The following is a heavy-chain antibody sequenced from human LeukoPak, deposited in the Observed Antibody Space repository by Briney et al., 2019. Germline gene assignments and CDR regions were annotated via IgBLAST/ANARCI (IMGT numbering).Heavy chain of an antibody. CDR3: ARDPYGGNYLKGGFDY. J-gene: IGHJ4*02. CDR1: GFTFSSYD. V-gene: IGHV3-30*03. CDR2: ISYDGSNK. Sequence: GGSLRLSCAASGFTFSSYDMHWVRQAPGKGLEWVAVISYDGSNKYYADSVKGRFTISRDNSKNTLYLQMNSLRAEDTAVYYCARDPYGGNYLKGGFDYWGQGTLVTVPS. D-gene: IGHD4-23*01.